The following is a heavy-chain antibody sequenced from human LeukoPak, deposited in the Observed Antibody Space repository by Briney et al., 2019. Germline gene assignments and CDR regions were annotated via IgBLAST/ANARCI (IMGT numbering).Heavy chain of an antibody. CDR1: GYTFTSYG. CDR2: ISTYNGNT. J-gene: IGHJ6*02. Sequence: ASVKVSCKASGYTFTSYGISWVRQAPGQGLEWMGWISTYNGNTTYAQKLQGRVTMTTDTSTSTVYMELRSLRSDDTAVYYCARGAVAGTSFYGMDVWGQGTTVTVSS. CDR3: ARGAVAGTSFYGMDV. D-gene: IGHD6-19*01. V-gene: IGHV1-18*01.